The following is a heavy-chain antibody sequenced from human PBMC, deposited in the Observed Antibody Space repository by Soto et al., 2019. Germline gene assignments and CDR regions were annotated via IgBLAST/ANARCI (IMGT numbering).Heavy chain of an antibody. CDR2: ISYDGSNK. V-gene: IGHV3-30*18. J-gene: IGHJ4*02. Sequence: GGSLRLSCAASGFTFSSYGMHWVRQAPGKGLEWVAVISYDGSNKYYADSVKGRFTISRDNSKNTLYLQMNSLRAEDTAVYYCAKDLAAVAGTIYWGQGXLVTVSS. D-gene: IGHD6-19*01. CDR1: GFTFSSYG. CDR3: AKDLAAVAGTIY.